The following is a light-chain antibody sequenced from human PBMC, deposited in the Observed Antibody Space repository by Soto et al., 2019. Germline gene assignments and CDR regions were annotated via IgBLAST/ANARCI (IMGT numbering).Light chain of an antibody. J-gene: IGLJ2*01. V-gene: IGLV1-44*01. CDR1: GSSIGTNT. CDR3: AAWDGSLNNVL. CDR2: DND. Sequence: QSVLTQPPSASGTPGQRVTISCSGSGSSIGTNTVNWYRQLPGTAPKLLIYDNDQRPSGVPDRFSGSKSGTSASLAISGLQSEHEADYYCAAWDGSLNNVLFGGGTKVTVL.